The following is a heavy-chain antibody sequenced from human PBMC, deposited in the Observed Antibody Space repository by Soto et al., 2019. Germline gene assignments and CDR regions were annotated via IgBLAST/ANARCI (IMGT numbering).Heavy chain of an antibody. J-gene: IGHJ4*02. CDR2: MSYDGSDT. CDR1: GFIFSNNC. D-gene: IGHD3-10*02. V-gene: IGHV3-30*02. CDR3: TIVRVADSALDH. Sequence: GGSLRLSCVGSGFIFSNNCMHWVRQTPGKGLEWVAFMSYDGSDTFYADSVKGRFTISRDNSKNTLFLHMSNLRAEDTAMYYCTIVRVADSALDHWGQGTLVTVSS.